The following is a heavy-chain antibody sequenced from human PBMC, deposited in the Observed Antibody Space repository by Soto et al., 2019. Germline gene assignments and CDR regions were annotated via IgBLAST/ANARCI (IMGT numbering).Heavy chain of an antibody. Sequence: ASVKVSCKVSGYTLTELSMHWVRQAPGKGLEWMGGFDPEDGETIYAQKFQGRVTMTEDTSTDTAYMELSSLRSEDTAVYYCATAVGATVTTLSFFDYWGQGTLVTVSS. CDR2: FDPEDGET. CDR3: ATAVGATVTTLSFFDY. D-gene: IGHD4-17*01. V-gene: IGHV1-24*01. J-gene: IGHJ4*02. CDR1: GYTLTELS.